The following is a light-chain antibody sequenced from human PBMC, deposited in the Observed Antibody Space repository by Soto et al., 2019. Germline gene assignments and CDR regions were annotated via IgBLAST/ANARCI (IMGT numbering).Light chain of an antibody. CDR3: EQYGSSPRT. J-gene: IGKJ1*01. Sequence: TPSECRGERDSLSRSASHYVYSNVAWSQQRPGQAPRLLIYRASTRSTGTPAKFSGSWSGTEFALTISSFQSEDFAGYYCEQYGSSPRTYGHGTKVDIK. CDR2: RAS. V-gene: IGKV3D-15*02. CDR1: HYVYSN.